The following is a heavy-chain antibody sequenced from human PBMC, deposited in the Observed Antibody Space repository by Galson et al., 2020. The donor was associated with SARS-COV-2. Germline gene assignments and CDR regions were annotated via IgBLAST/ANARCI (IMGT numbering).Heavy chain of an antibody. V-gene: IGHV3-53*01. Sequence: GESLKISCAASGFTVSSNYMSWVRQAPGKGLEWVSVIYSGGSTYYADSVKGRFTISRDNSKNTLYLQMNSLRAEDTAVYYCARETYRVGATAAYYYYGMDVWGQGTTVTVSS. D-gene: IGHD1-26*01. CDR2: IYSGGST. CDR3: ARETYRVGATAAYYYYGMDV. CDR1: GFTVSSNY. J-gene: IGHJ6*02.